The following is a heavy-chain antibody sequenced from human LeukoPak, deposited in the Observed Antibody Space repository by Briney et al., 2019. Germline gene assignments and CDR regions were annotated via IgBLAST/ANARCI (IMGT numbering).Heavy chain of an antibody. J-gene: IGHJ4*02. Sequence: PGGSLRLSCAASGFTFSSYAMSWVRQAPGKGLEWVAVTSYDGRNKYYADSAKGRFTISRDNSKNTLYLQMNSLRPEDTAVYYCARDGYGLDTPMVSTNFDYWGQGTLVTVSS. CDR3: ARDGYGLDTPMVSTNFDY. CDR1: GFTFSSYA. V-gene: IGHV3-30*04. CDR2: TSYDGRNK. D-gene: IGHD5-18*01.